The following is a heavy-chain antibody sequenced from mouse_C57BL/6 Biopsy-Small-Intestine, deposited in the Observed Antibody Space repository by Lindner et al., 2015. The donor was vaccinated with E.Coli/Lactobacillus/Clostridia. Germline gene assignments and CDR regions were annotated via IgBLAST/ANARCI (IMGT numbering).Heavy chain of an antibody. CDR2: SRNKANDYST. CDR1: GFTFSDFY. D-gene: IGHD3-3*01. J-gene: IGHJ4*01. CDR3: VRDLGAMDY. V-gene: IGHV7-1*01. Sequence: VQLQESGGGLVQSGRSLRLSCATSGFTFSDFYMEWVRQAPGKGLEWIAASRNKANDYSTEYSSSVMGRFIVSRDTPQSILYLQMNALRPEDTAIYYCVRDLGAMDYWGQGTSVTVSS.